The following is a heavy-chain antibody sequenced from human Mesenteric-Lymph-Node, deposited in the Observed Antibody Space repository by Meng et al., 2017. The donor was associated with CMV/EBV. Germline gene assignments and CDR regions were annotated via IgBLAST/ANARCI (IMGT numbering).Heavy chain of an antibody. CDR3: ARHDTVASPFAY. V-gene: IGHV4-39*01. CDR2: IYYSRSA. D-gene: IGHD6-19*01. Sequence: VSGGSSSGNTFYWARNRQTPGKGLEWIAAIYYSRSAYYNPSLKRRATLSVDTSNNEFSLRLNSMTAADTGVYCCARHDTVASPFAYWGQGTLVTVSS. CDR1: GGSSSGNTFY. J-gene: IGHJ4*02.